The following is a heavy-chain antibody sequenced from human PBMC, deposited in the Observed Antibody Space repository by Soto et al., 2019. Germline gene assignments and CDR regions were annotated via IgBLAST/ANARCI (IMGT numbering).Heavy chain of an antibody. CDR3: AKDLQTYGDYGYYCYGMYV. D-gene: IGHD4-17*01. Sequence: QVQLVESGGGEVQPGRSLTISCAASGFTFSTYSMHWVRQTPGKGLERVAVISYDGTNKFYSDSVKGRLTISRDNFKNTLTLQMNSLRADDTAVYSCAKDLQTYGDYGYYCYGMYVWGLGTRVTVAS. J-gene: IGHJ6*02. V-gene: IGHV3-30*18. CDR1: GFTFSTYS. CDR2: ISYDGTNK.